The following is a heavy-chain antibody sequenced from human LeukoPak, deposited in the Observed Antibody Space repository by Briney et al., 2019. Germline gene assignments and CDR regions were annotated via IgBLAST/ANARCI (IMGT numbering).Heavy chain of an antibody. CDR2: IYYSGRT. CDR3: ARGDYCSGGSCDLGPTRNWFDP. Sequence: SETLSLTCTVSGGSISNYYWSWIRQPPGKGLEWIGYIYYSGRTNQNPSLKSRVTISVDTSKNQFSSKLSSVTAADTAVYYCARGDYCSGGSCDLGPTRNWFDPWGQGTLVAVSS. CDR1: GGSISNYY. D-gene: IGHD2-15*01. V-gene: IGHV4-59*01. J-gene: IGHJ5*02.